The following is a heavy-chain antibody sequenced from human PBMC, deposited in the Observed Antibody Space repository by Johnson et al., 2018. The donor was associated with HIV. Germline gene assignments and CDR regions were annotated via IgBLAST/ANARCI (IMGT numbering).Heavy chain of an antibody. CDR2: LFSGGTT. V-gene: IGHV3-66*01. CDR3: TTDQSHYDFWSGYSKDAFDL. Sequence: VQLVESGGGLVQPGGSLRLSCAASGFTVSSNYMTWVRQAPGKGLEWVSVLFSGGTTYYADSVKGRFTISRDNSKNTLFLQMNSLKTEDTAVYYCTTDQSHYDFWSGYSKDAFDLWGQGTIVTVSS. J-gene: IGHJ3*01. CDR1: GFTVSSNY. D-gene: IGHD3-3*01.